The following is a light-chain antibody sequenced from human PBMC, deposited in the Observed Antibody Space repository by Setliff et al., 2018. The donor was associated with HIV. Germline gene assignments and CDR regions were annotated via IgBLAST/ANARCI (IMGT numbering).Light chain of an antibody. V-gene: IGLV2-14*03. Sequence: QSALPQPASVSGSPGQSITVSCTGTSSDIGAFDFVSWYRQHPGKAPELMIYDVTNRPSGVSHRFSGSKSGNTASLTISGLQAEDEADYYCASYANSDVVIFGSGTK. CDR2: DVT. CDR1: SSDIGAFDF. CDR3: ASYANSDVVI. J-gene: IGLJ1*01.